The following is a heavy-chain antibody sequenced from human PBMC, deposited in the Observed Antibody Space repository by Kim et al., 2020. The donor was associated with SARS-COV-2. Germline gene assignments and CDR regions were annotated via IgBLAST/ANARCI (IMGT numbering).Heavy chain of an antibody. J-gene: IGHJ3*02. D-gene: IGHD2-15*01. Sequence: DYAAPGKGRFTISRDDSKSTLYLQMNSLKTEDTAVYYCTTEGGEYDAFDIWGQGTMVTVSS. V-gene: IGHV3-15*01. CDR3: TTEGGEYDAFDI.